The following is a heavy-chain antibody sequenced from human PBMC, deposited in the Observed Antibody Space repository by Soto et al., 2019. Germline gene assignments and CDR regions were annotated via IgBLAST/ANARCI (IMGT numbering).Heavy chain of an antibody. CDR2: INHSGST. CDR1: GGSFSGYY. V-gene: IGHV4-34*01. CDR3: AAERYYYDSSGYPSFDY. Sequence: QVQLQQWGAGLLKPSETLSLTCAVYGGSFSGYYWSWIRQPPGKGLEWIGEINHSGSTNYNPSLKRRVTISVDTSKNQFSLKLSSVTAADTAVYYCAAERYYYDSSGYPSFDYWGQGTLVTVSS. D-gene: IGHD3-22*01. J-gene: IGHJ4*02.